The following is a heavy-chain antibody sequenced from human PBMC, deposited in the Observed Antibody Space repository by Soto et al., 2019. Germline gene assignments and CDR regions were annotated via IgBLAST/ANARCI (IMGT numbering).Heavy chain of an antibody. CDR2: IYWDDDK. CDR3: ARRRGFRGITFDY. Sequence: QITLKESGPTLMKPTQTLTLTCTFSGFSLSTNGVGVGWIRQPPGKALEWLALIYWDDDKRYRPSQKSRFIITKDTSKNQVVLTMTNMDHLDTASYYCARRRGFRGITFDYWGQGMLVTVAS. V-gene: IGHV2-5*02. J-gene: IGHJ4*02. CDR1: GFSLSTNGVG. D-gene: IGHD3-10*01.